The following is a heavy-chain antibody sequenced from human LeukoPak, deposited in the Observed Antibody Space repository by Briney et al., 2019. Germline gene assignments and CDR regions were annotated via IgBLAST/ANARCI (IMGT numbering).Heavy chain of an antibody. CDR2: IHYSGST. CDR3: ARVGSTALVFAANWFDP. D-gene: IGHD6-6*01. Sequence: SETLSLTCTVSGGSISSSSYYWGWIRQPPGKGLEWIGSIHYSGSTNYNPSLKSRVTISVDTSKNQFSLKLSSVTAADTAVYYCARVGSTALVFAANWFDPWGQGTLVTVSS. CDR1: GGSISSSSYY. J-gene: IGHJ5*02. V-gene: IGHV4-39*07.